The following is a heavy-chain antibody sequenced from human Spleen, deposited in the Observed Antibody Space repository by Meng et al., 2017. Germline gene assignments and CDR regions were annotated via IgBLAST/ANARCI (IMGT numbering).Heavy chain of an antibody. D-gene: IGHD3-22*01. CDR3: ARGIYYYDSSGFQRWFDP. Sequence: QVRLQQWDAGLLKPSETLSLTCVVSGGSFSDYSGSWIRQPPGKGREWIGEINHSGSTNYNPSLKSRVTISVDTSKNQFSLKLSSVTAADTTVYYCARGIYYYDSSGFQRWFDPWGQGTLVTVSS. V-gene: IGHV4-34*01. CDR2: INHSGST. J-gene: IGHJ5*02. CDR1: GGSFSDYS.